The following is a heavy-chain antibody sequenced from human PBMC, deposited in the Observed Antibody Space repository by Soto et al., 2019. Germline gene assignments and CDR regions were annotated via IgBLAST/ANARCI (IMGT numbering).Heavy chain of an antibody. CDR2: ISYDGSNK. J-gene: IGHJ6*02. V-gene: IGHV3-30*18. CDR1: GFTFSSYG. Sequence: QVQLVESGGGVVQPGRSLRLSCAASGFTFSSYGMHWVRQAPGKGLEWVAVISYDGSNKYYADSVKGRFTISRDNSKNTVYLQMNSLRAEDTAVYYCANGMDVWGQGTTVTVSS. CDR3: ANGMDV.